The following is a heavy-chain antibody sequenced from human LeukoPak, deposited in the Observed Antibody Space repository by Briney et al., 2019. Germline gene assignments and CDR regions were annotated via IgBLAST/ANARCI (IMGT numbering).Heavy chain of an antibody. V-gene: IGHV1-46*01. CDR2: INPSGGST. CDR1: GYTFTSYG. Sequence: ASVKVSCKASGYTFTSYGISWVRQAPGQGLEWMGIINPSGGSTSYVQKFQGRVTMTRDMSTSTVYMELSSLRSEDTAVYYCAREDPDRELSGGSYVWVWGQGTLVTVSS. CDR3: AREDPDRELSGGSYVWV. J-gene: IGHJ4*02. D-gene: IGHD1-26*01.